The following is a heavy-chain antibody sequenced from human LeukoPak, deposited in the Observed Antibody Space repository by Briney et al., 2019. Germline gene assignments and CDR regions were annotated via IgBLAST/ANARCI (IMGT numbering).Heavy chain of an antibody. V-gene: IGHV3-23*01. CDR3: AKVATWTYFDS. J-gene: IGHJ4*02. CDR1: QFTFTTYA. CDR2: IGDSGVPT. D-gene: IGHD3/OR15-3a*01. Sequence: GGSLRLSCAASQFTFTTYAMSWVRQAPGRGLEWVSSIGDSGVPTYYADSVKGRLTISRDNSQNTLYLQMNSLGADDTAVYYCAKVATWTYFDSWGQGTLVTVSS.